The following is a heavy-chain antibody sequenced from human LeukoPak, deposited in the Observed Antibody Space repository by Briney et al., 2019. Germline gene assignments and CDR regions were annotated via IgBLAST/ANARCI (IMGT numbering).Heavy chain of an antibody. V-gene: IGHV1-2*02. D-gene: IGHD4-23*01. CDR2: INPNSGGT. CDR1: GYTFTGYY. J-gene: IGHJ3*02. CDR3: ASPTVGTSRFDGFYI. Sequence: GASVKVSCKASGYTFTGYYMHWVRQAPGLGVEWMGWINPNSGGTNYAQRFQGRVTMTRDTSISTAYMELSRLRSDDTAVYYCASPTVGTSRFDGFYIWGQGTMVTVSP.